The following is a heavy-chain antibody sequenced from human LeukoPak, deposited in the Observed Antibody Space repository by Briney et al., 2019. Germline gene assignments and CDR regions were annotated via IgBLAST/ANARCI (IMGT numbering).Heavy chain of an antibody. D-gene: IGHD6-19*01. CDR3: ANLAGAVAGTGSAFDI. V-gene: IGHV3-23*01. Sequence: GGSLRLSCAASGFTFSSYAMSWVRQAPGKGLEWVSAISGGGGSTYYADSVKGRFTISRDNSKNTLYLQMNSLRAEDTAVYYCANLAGAVAGTGSAFDIWGQGTMVTVSS. CDR2: ISGGGGST. J-gene: IGHJ3*02. CDR1: GFTFSSYA.